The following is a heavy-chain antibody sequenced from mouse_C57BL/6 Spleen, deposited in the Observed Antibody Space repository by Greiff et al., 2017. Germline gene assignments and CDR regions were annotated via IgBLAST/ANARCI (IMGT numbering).Heavy chain of an antibody. J-gene: IGHJ2*01. CDR2: ISYDGSN. D-gene: IGHD2-4*01. V-gene: IGHV3-6*01. Sequence: EVQLQESGPGLVKPSQSLSLTCSVTGYSITSGYYWNWIRQFPGNKLEWMGYISYDGSNNYNPSLKNRISITRDTSKNQLFLKLNSVTTEDTATYDCAREDYDGSFDYWGQGTTLTVSS. CDR1: GYSITSGYY. CDR3: AREDYDGSFDY.